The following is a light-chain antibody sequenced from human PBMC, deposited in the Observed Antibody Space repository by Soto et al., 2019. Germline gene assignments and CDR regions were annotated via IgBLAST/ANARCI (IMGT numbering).Light chain of an antibody. J-gene: IGKJ1*01. CDR2: VAS. CDR3: HQYAGSPRT. Sequence: EIVLTQSPYTLSLSLGERATLSCRASQSIINNYFAWYQQRPGQAPRLLFYVASKRATGVPDRFSGSGSGTDFTITISRLEPEDFAVYYCHQYAGSPRTFGQGTKVEIK. V-gene: IGKV3-20*01. CDR1: QSIINNY.